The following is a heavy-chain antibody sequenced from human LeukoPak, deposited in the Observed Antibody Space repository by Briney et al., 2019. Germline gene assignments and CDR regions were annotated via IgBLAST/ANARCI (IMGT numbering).Heavy chain of an antibody. D-gene: IGHD3-10*01. CDR2: ISGSGDTT. V-gene: IGHV3-23*01. J-gene: IGHJ3*01. CDR1: GFSFVTYA. CDR3: AKIHRSSFGDFSWTFDS. Sequence: PGGSLRLSCAASGFSFVTYAMTWVRQAPGKGLEWVSAISGSGDTTEYTDSVKGRFSISRDNSKNEVYLEMNTVTVEDAAIYFCAKIHRSSFGDFSWTFDSWGQGTMVTVSS.